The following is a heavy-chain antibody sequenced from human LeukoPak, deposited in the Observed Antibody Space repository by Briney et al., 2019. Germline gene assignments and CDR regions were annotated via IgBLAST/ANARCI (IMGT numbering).Heavy chain of an antibody. CDR1: GFTISDYW. Sequence: GGSLRLSCAASGFTISDYWMTWVRQAPGKGLEWVANIKQDGSEKTYVDSVKGRFTISRDNAKNSIFLQMNTLRVEDMAMYYCVRDGGTDWYDPWGQGTLVSVSS. CDR2: IKQDGSEK. D-gene: IGHD3-16*01. J-gene: IGHJ5*02. V-gene: IGHV3-7*01. CDR3: VRDGGTDWYDP.